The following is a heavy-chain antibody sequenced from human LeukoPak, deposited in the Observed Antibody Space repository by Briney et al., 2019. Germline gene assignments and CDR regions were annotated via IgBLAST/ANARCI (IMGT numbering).Heavy chain of an antibody. Sequence: ASVKVSCKASGYTFTSYGISWVRQAPGQGLEWMGWISAYNGNTNYAQKLQGRVTMTTDTSTSTAYMELRSLRSNDTAVYYCATVTKAARDYYYYYMDVWGKGTAVTVSS. J-gene: IGHJ6*03. CDR1: GYTFTSYG. CDR2: ISAYNGNT. V-gene: IGHV1-18*01. CDR3: ATVTKAARDYYYYYMDV. D-gene: IGHD6-6*01.